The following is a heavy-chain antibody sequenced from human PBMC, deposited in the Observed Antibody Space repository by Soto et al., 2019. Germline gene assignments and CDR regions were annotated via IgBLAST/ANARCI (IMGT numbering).Heavy chain of an antibody. J-gene: IGHJ6*03. D-gene: IGHD5-12*01. CDR1: GDSVSSNSAA. V-gene: IGHV6-1*01. CDR3: ARDISSARPYSGYDFYFYYYYMDV. Sequence: SPTLSLTCAISGDSVSSNSAAWNWIRQSPSRGLEWLGRTYYRSKWYNDYAVSVKSRITINPDTSKNQFSLQLNSVTPEDTAVYYCARDISSARPYSGYDFYFYYYYMDVWGKGTTVTVSS. CDR2: TYYRSKWYN.